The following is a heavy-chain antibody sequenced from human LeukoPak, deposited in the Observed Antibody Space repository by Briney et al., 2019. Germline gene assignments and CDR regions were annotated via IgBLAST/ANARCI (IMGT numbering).Heavy chain of an antibody. Sequence: GSLRLSCAASGFIFSNNYMSWVRQPPGKGLEWIGSIYYSGSTYYNPSLKSRVTMSVDTSKNQFSLKLSSVTAADTAVYYCASRMVQPQYYYYGMDVWGQGTTVTVSS. CDR2: IYYSGST. CDR1: GFIFSNNY. J-gene: IGHJ6*02. CDR3: ASRMVQPQYYYYGMDV. V-gene: IGHV4-39*01. D-gene: IGHD2-15*01.